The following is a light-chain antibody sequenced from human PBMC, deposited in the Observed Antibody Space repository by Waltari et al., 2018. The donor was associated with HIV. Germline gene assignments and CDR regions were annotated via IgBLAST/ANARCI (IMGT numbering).Light chain of an antibody. J-gene: IGLJ2*01. CDR3: QSYDSSLSASV. Sequence: QSVLTQPPSVSGAPGQRVTLACTGSDSNIGTHDDHWYQQPPGTAPQLLIYNNNNRPSGVPDRFSASKSGTSASLAITGFQPEDETDYYCQSYDSSLSASVFGGGTKLTVL. CDR1: DSNIGTHDD. V-gene: IGLV1-40*01. CDR2: NNN.